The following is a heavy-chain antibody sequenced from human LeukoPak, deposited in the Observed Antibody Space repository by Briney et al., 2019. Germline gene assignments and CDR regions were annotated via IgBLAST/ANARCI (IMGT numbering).Heavy chain of an antibody. CDR3: ARGTYDSSGYYHPVDYMDV. CDR1: GFTFSSYA. Sequence: TGGSLRLSCAASGFTFSSYAMHWVRQAPGKGLEWVAVISYDGSNKYYADSVKGRFTISRDNSKNTLYLQMNSLRAEDTAVYYCARGTYDSSGYYHPVDYMDVWGKGTTVTVSS. CDR2: ISYDGSNK. D-gene: IGHD3-22*01. V-gene: IGHV3-30-3*01. J-gene: IGHJ6*03.